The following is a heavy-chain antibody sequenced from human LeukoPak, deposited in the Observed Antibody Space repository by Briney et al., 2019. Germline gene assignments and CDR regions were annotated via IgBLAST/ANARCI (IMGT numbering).Heavy chain of an antibody. CDR1: GFNFNDYW. CDR2: IIGDGSST. Sequence: GGSLRLSCAASGFNFNDYWMHWVRQAPGKGLLWVSRIIGDGSSTSYAESVKGRFTISRDNAKNTLYLQMNSLRAEDTAVYYCARGGSGNYYTTWGQGTLVTVSS. V-gene: IGHV3-74*01. CDR3: ARGGSGNYYTT. J-gene: IGHJ5*02. D-gene: IGHD3-3*01.